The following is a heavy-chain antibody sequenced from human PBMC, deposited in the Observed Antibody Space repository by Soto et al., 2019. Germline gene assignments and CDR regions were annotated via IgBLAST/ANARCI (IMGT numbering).Heavy chain of an antibody. V-gene: IGHV1-46*01. CDR1: GYTFSTYY. CDR2: INPSGGST. CDR3: AKDRVVRAATVVDS. D-gene: IGHD2-15*01. Sequence: QVQLVQSGAEVKKPGTSVMLSCKASGYTFSTYYMHWVRQAPGQGLEWMGLINPSGGSTTYAQRFQGRVSMTSDTSTSTVYMELTSLRSEDTAVYYCAKDRVVRAATVVDSWGQGTLVTVSS. J-gene: IGHJ4*02.